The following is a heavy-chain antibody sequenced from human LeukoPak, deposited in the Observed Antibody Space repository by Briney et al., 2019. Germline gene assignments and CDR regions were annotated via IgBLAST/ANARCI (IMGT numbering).Heavy chain of an antibody. CDR3: ARGDSSQVDY. V-gene: IGHV3-21*01. D-gene: IGHD2-15*01. J-gene: IGHJ4*02. Sequence: SVQGRFTISRDNAKNSLYLQMNSLRAEDTAVYYCARGDSSQVDYWGQGTLVTVSS.